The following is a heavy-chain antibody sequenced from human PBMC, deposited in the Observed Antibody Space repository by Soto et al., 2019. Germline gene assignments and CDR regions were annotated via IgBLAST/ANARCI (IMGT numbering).Heavy chain of an antibody. CDR1: GGTFSSYA. J-gene: IGHJ6*02. Sequence: QVQLVQSGAEVKKPGSSVKVSCKASGGTFSSYAISWVRQAPGQGLEWMGGIIPIFGTVNYAQKFQGRVTITADESTSTAYMELSSLRSEDTAVYYCASSRITIFGVVRDYYYYYGMDVWGQGTTVTVSS. D-gene: IGHD3-3*01. V-gene: IGHV1-69*01. CDR2: IIPIFGTV. CDR3: ASSRITIFGVVRDYYYYYGMDV.